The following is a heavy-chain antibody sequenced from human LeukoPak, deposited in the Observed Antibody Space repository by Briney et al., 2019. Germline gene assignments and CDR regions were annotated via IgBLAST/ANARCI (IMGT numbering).Heavy chain of an antibody. CDR2: ISSSGSTI. CDR1: GFTFSDYY. CDR3: AKVPNWNYLWFDP. V-gene: IGHV3-11*01. J-gene: IGHJ5*02. D-gene: IGHD1-7*01. Sequence: GGSLRLSCAASGFTFSDYYMSWIRQAPGKGLEWVSYISSSGSTIYYADSVKGRFTISRDNSKNTVYLQMNSLRAEDTAVYYCAKVPNWNYLWFDPWGQGTLVTVSS.